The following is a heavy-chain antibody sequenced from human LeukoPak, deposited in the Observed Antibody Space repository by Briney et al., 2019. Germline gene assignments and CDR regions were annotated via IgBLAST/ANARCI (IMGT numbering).Heavy chain of an antibody. D-gene: IGHD6-19*01. CDR3: ARDYLAVVGRDPPTDY. J-gene: IGHJ4*02. V-gene: IGHV1-18*01. CDR2: ISVYNGNT. Sequence: ASVKVSCKASGYTFTSYGISWVRQAPGQGLEWMGWISVYNGNTNYAQKVQGRVTMTTDTSTSTAYMEPGSLRSDDTAVYYCARDYLAVVGRDPPTDYWGQGTLVTVSS. CDR1: GYTFTSYG.